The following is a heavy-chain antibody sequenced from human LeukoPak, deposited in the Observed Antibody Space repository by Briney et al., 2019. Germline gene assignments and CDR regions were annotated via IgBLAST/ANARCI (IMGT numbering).Heavy chain of an antibody. CDR3: ARLFWGCSSTSCGDY. CDR1: GGSISSGSYY. D-gene: IGHD2-2*01. CDR2: IYTSGST. V-gene: IGHV4-61*02. J-gene: IGHJ4*02. Sequence: ASQTLSLTCTVSGGSISSGSYYWSWIRQPAGKGLEWIGRIYTSGSTNYNPSLKSRVTISVDTSKNQFSLKLSSVTAADTAVYYCARLFWGCSSTSCGDYWGQGTLVTVSS.